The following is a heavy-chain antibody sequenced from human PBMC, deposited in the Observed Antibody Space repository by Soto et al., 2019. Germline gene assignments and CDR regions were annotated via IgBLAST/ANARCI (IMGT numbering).Heavy chain of an antibody. J-gene: IGHJ5*02. D-gene: IGHD3-22*01. CDR3: ARTSYYSSGTAADP. V-gene: IGHV4-31*03. CDR2: IYYSGST. Sequence: QVQLQESGPGLVKPSQTLSLTCTVSGGSISSGGYYWSLIRQHPGKGLEWIGYIYYSGSTYYNPSLKRRVTRSVDTSKNQFSLKLSSVTAADTAVYYCARTSYYSSGTAADPWGQRTLVTVSS. CDR1: GGSISSGGYY.